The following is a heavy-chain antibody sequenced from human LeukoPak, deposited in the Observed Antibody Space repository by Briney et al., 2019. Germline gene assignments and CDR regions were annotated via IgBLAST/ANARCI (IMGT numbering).Heavy chain of an antibody. J-gene: IGHJ4*02. D-gene: IGHD3-10*01. CDR2: ISSSSTYT. CDR1: GFTFSSHS. V-gene: IGHV3-21*01. Sequence: GGPLRLSCAASGFTFSSHSMNWVRQAPGKGLEWVSDISSSSTYTKYADSVKGHFTISRDNAKTSVYLQMDSLRAEDTAVYYCAKVGTGNQYGSGDFDLWGQGILVTVSS. CDR3: AKVGTGNQYGSGDFDL.